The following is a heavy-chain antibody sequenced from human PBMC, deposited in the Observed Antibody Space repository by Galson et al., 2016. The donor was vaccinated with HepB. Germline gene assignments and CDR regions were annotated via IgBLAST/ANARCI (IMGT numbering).Heavy chain of an antibody. CDR2: ISGSGTNT. V-gene: IGHV3-23*01. CDR3: AKQGEGYDISPGYVDY. CDR1: GFTFTSYA. Sequence: SVRLSCAASGFTFTSYAMSWVRQAPGQGLEWVSAISGSGTNTYYAHSVKGRFTISRDTSKNTQYLQMSSLRAEDTAVYYCAKQGEGYDISPGYVDYWGQGTTVSVSS. D-gene: IGHD3-9*01. J-gene: IGHJ4*02.